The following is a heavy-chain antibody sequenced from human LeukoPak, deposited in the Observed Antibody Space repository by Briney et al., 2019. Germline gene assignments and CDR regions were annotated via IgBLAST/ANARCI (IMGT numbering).Heavy chain of an antibody. V-gene: IGHV4-39*01. CDR2: IYYSGST. CDR3: VVDRVEGFDP. J-gene: IGHJ5*02. D-gene: IGHD5-24*01. Sequence: PSETLSLTCTASGDSISSSSYYWGWIRQPPGKGLEWIGSIYYSGSTYYNSSLKSRVTISVDTSKNQFSLKLSSVTAADTAAYYCVVDRVEGFDPWGQGTLVTVSS. CDR1: GDSISSSSYY.